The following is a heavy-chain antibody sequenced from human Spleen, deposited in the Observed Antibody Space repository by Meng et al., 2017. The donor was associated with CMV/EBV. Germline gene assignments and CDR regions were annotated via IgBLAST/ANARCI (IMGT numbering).Heavy chain of an antibody. Sequence: ASVKVSCKASGYTVTYYYMHWVRQAPGQGLEWMGWINPDSGDTKYAQKFQGRVTMTRDTSISTAYMELSRLRSDDTAVYYCAREDKAFDIWGQGTMVTVSS. J-gene: IGHJ3*02. CDR1: GYTVTYYY. CDR3: AREDKAFDI. CDR2: INPDSGDT. V-gene: IGHV1-2*02.